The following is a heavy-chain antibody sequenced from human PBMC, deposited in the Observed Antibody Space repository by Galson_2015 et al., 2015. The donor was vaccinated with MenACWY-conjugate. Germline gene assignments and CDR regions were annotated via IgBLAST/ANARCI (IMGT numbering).Heavy chain of an antibody. D-gene: IGHD6-19*01. CDR3: VKAWYSRDWYSLYNFLFQH. CDR2: ISPSGSNT. J-gene: IGHJ1*01. Sequence: SLRLSCAASGFTFSSSAMTWVRQAPGEGLECISTISPSGSNTFYADSAKGRFSISRDNSKTTVYLHMSSLRPEDTAVYYCVKAWYSRDWYSLYNFLFQHWGQGTQVIVSS. V-gene: IGHV3-64D*09. CDR1: GFTFSSSA.